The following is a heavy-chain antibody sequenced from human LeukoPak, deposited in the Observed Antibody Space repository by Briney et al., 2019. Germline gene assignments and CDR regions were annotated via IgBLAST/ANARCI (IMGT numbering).Heavy chain of an antibody. CDR2: ISSSGSTI. V-gene: IGHV3-48*03. J-gene: IGHJ3*02. Sequence: GGSLRLSCAASGFTFSSYEMNWVRQAPGKGREWVSYISSSGSTIYYADSVKGRFTISRDNAKNSLYLQMNSLRAEDTAVYYSARGLYSRTTVTTLGFDIWGQGTMVTVSS. D-gene: IGHD4-17*01. CDR3: ARGLYSRTTVTTLGFDI. CDR1: GFTFSSYE.